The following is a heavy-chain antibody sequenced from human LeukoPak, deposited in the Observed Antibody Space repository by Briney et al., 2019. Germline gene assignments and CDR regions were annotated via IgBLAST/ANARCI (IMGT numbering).Heavy chain of an antibody. CDR1: GYSFTAYY. Sequence: ASVKVSCKTSGYSFTAYYIHWMRQAPGQGLEWMGWINPKSGGTNYAQKFQGRVTMTRDTSISTAYMELSRLRSDDTAVYYCARDRPPQLVRPFDYWGQGTLVTVSS. V-gene: IGHV1-2*02. J-gene: IGHJ4*02. CDR2: INPKSGGT. D-gene: IGHD6-13*01. CDR3: ARDRPPQLVRPFDY.